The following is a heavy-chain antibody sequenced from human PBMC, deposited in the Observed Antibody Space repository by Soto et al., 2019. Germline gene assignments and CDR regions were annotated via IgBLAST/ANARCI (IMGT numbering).Heavy chain of an antibody. CDR2: INHSGST. V-gene: IGHV4-34*01. CDR3: ARGPEPVAATLYYFDY. Sequence: SETLSLTCAVYGGSFSGYYWSWIRQPPGKGLEWIGEINHSGSTNYNPSLKSRVTISVDTSKNQFSLKLSSVTAADTAVYYCARGPEPVAATLYYFDYWGQGTLVTVSS. D-gene: IGHD2-15*01. CDR1: GGSFSGYY. J-gene: IGHJ4*02.